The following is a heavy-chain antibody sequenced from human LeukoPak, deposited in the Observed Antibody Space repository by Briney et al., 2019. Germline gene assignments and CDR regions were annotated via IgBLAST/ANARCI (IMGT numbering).Heavy chain of an antibody. CDR3: ACLRGPSDY. Sequence: GGSLRLSCAASGFTFSSYGMHWVRQAPGKGLEWVAFIRYDGSNKYYADSVKGRFTISRDNTKNSLYLQMDSLTADDTAVYFCACLRGPSDYWGQGTLVTVSS. D-gene: IGHD4-17*01. J-gene: IGHJ4*02. CDR2: IRYDGSNK. V-gene: IGHV3-30*02. CDR1: GFTFSSYG.